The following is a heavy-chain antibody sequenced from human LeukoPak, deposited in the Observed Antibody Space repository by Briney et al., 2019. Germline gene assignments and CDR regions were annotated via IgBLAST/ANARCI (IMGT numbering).Heavy chain of an antibody. V-gene: IGHV4-34*01. D-gene: IGHD2-2*01. CDR1: GWSFSGYY. J-gene: IGHJ5*02. CDR2: INHSGST. CDR3: ARSTLNGVVPAADIPTRNWFDP. Sequence: SETLPLTCAVYGWSFSGYYWSWIRQPPGKGLEWIEEINHSGSTNYNPSLKSRVTLSVDTSKNEFALSPSSLPDADKAVYFCARSTLNGVVPAADIPTRNWFDPWGQGTLVTVSS.